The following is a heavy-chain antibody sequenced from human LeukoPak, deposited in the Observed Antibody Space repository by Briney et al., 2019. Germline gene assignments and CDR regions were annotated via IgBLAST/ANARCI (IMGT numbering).Heavy chain of an antibody. V-gene: IGHV3-30*15. Sequence: GGSLRLSCAASGFTLTYYAMHWVRQAPGKGLEWVAVTSYDGNKKYYADSVKGRFTISRDSSKNTLYLQMSSLRAEDTAVYYCARSSYDYGGIEGSFDYWGQGTLVTVSS. CDR1: GFTLTYYA. CDR2: TSYDGNKK. CDR3: ARSSYDYGGIEGSFDY. J-gene: IGHJ4*02. D-gene: IGHD4-23*01.